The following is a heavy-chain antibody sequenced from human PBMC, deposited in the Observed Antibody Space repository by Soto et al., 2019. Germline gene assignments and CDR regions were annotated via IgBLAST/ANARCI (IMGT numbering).Heavy chain of an antibody. D-gene: IGHD2-15*01. CDR1: GYTFPSYA. Sequence: ASVTVACKASGYTFPSYAVRWVRQAPGQRLEWMGWINAGNGNTKYSQKFQGRVTITRDTSASTAYMELSSLRSEDTAVYYCARDLGGWPDYWGQGTLVTVSS. CDR2: INAGNGNT. CDR3: ARDLGGWPDY. J-gene: IGHJ4*02. V-gene: IGHV1-3*01.